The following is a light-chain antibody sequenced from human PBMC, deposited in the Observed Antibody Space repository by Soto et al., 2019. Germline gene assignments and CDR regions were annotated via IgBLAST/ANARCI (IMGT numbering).Light chain of an antibody. CDR3: QQYNSYSSLT. J-gene: IGKJ4*01. V-gene: IGKV1-5*03. Sequence: DIQMTQSPSTLATSVCDSVTITSRASPSISRYLTWYQQKPGKAPKLLIYKASNLESRGPSRFIGSGSGTEFTLTVSSLQPDDFATYYCQQYNSYSSLTFGGGTKVDIK. CDR2: KAS. CDR1: PSISRY.